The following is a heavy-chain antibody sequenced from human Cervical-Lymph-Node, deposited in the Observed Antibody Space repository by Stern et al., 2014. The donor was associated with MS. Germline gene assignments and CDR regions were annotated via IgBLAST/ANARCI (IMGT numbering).Heavy chain of an antibody. CDR3: ARDSPWTTVTYSKDYWYFDL. CDR2: IYYSGST. J-gene: IGHJ2*01. Sequence: QVQLVESGPGLVKPSQTLSLTCTVSGGSISSGGYYWSWIRQHPGKGLEWIGYIYYSGSTYYNPSLKSRVTISVDTSKNQFSLKLSSVTAADTAVYYCARDSPWTTVTYSKDYWYFDLWGRGTLVTVSS. CDR1: GGSISSGGYY. D-gene: IGHD4-17*01. V-gene: IGHV4-31*03.